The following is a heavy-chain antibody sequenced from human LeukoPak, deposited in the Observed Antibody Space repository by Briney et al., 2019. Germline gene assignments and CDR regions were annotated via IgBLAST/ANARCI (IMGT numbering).Heavy chain of an antibody. V-gene: IGHV3-30*03. J-gene: IGHJ4*02. CDR2: ISYDGSNK. CDR1: GFTFSSYG. Sequence: GRSLRLSCAASGFTFSSYGMHWVRQAPGKGLEWVAVISYDGSNKYYADSVKGRFTISRDNSKNTLYLQMNSLRAEDTAVYYCARDFLADYWGQGTLVTVSS. CDR3: ARDFLADY.